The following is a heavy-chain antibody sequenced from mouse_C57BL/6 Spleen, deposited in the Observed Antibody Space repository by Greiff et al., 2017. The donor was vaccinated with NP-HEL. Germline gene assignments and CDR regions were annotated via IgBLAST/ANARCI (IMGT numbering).Heavy chain of an antibody. Sequence: EVKLMESGGGLVKPGGSLKLSCAASGFTFSSYAMSWVRQTPEKRLEWVAYISSGGDYIYYADTVKGRFTISRDNARNTLYLQMSSLKSEDTAMYYCTREDYGSSSAWFAYWGQGTLVTVSA. J-gene: IGHJ3*01. CDR1: GFTFSSYA. CDR2: ISSGGDYI. D-gene: IGHD1-1*01. CDR3: TREDYGSSSAWFAY. V-gene: IGHV5-9-1*02.